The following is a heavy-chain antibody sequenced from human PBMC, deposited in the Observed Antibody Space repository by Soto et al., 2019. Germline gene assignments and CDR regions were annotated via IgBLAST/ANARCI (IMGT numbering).Heavy chain of an antibody. CDR2: IFYSGIA. CDR3: ARDRIMLTFGGGSGEWGIDS. J-gene: IGHJ4*02. D-gene: IGHD3-16*01. V-gene: IGHV4-31*03. Sequence: QVQLQESGPGLVKPSQTLSLTCTVSGDSITSGLHYWSLIRQHPGKVLEWIGYIFYSGIAYYNPSLRSRVNISVDPSKTQFSLPLRLVTAEDTAVYYCARDRIMLTFGGGSGEWGIDSWGQGTLVTVSS. CDR1: GDSITSGLHY.